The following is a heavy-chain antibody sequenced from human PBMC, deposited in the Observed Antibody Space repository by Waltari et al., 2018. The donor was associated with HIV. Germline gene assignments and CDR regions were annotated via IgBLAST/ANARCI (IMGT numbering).Heavy chain of an antibody. CDR3: ATETYFGSGSYYRDAMDV. J-gene: IGHJ6*02. CDR2: INTRTGGT. D-gene: IGHD3-10*01. V-gene: IGHV1-2*02. Sequence: ASVKVSCESSGHTTVGYYFHWVRQAPGQGLEWMGWINTRTGGTNYAQKFQGRVNMARGTSLTTAHMELSSLRSDDTAVYYCATETYFGSGSYYRDAMDVWGQGTMVAVTS. CDR1: GHTTVGYY.